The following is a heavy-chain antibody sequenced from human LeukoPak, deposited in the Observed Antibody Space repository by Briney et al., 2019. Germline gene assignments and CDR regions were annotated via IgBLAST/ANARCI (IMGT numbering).Heavy chain of an antibody. J-gene: IGHJ4*02. CDR3: AKFVRGVIPALCYY. Sequence: GGSLRLSSAASGFTFSSYAMSWVRQAPGKGLEWVSAISGSGGSTYYADSVKGRFTISRDNSKNTLYLQMNSLRAEDTAVYYCAKFVRGVIPALCYYWDQGTLATVSS. CDR1: GFTFSSYA. D-gene: IGHD3-10*01. V-gene: IGHV3-23*01. CDR2: ISGSGGST.